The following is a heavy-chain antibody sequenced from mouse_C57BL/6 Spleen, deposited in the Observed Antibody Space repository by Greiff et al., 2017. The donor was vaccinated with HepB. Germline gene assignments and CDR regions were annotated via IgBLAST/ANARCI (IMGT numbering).Heavy chain of an antibody. CDR2: IRLKSDNYAT. CDR3: HYDYDLGYFDV. V-gene: IGHV6-3*01. Sequence: EVKVEESGGGLVQPGGSMKLSCVASGFTFSNYWMNWVRQSPAKGLEWVAQIRLKSDNYATHYAESVKWRFTISRDDSKSSVYLQMNNLRAEDTGIYYCHYDYDLGYFDVWGTGTTVTVSS. J-gene: IGHJ1*03. CDR1: GFTFSNYW. D-gene: IGHD2-4*01.